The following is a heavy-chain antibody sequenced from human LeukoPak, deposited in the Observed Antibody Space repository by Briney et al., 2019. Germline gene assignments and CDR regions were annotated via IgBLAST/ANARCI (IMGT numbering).Heavy chain of an antibody. CDR2: IYYSGST. Sequence: SETLSLTCTVSGGSISSGGYYWSWIRQHPGKGLEWIGYIYYSGSTYYNPSLKSRVTISVDTSKNQFSLKLSSVTAADTAVYYCASSWARIAVAGSEKIDYWGQGTLVTVSS. CDR3: ASSWARIAVAGSEKIDY. V-gene: IGHV4-30-4*08. D-gene: IGHD6-19*01. CDR1: GGSISSGGYY. J-gene: IGHJ4*02.